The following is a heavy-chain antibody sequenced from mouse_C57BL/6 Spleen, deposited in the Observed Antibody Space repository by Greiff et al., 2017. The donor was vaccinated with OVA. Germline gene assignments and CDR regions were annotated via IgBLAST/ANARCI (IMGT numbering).Heavy chain of an antibody. CDR2: IYPRSGNT. CDR3: ARRRALYYDYDGGFDY. D-gene: IGHD2-4*01. Sequence: QVQLQQSGAELARPGASVKLSCKASGYTFTSYGLSWVKQRTGQGLEWIGEIYPRSGNTYSNEKFKGKATLTADKSSSTAYMELRSLTSEDSAVYFCARRRALYYDYDGGFDYWGQGTTLTVSS. CDR1: GYTFTSYG. V-gene: IGHV1-81*01. J-gene: IGHJ2*01.